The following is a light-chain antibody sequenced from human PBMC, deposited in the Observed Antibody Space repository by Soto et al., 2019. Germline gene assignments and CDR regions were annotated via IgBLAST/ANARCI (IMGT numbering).Light chain of an antibody. CDR3: QQYGGSPRVS. J-gene: IGKJ4*01. Sequence: EIVLTQSPGALSLSPGERATLSCRASQTVSDNYLAWYQQKPGQAPRLLIYGASTMATGIPDRFSGSGSGTEFTLPISRLESEDFAVYYCQQYGGSPRVSFGGGTKVELK. V-gene: IGKV3-20*01. CDR1: QTVSDNY. CDR2: GAS.